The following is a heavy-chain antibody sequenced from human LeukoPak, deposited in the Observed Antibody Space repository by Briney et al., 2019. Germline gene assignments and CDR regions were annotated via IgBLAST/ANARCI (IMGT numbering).Heavy chain of an antibody. J-gene: IGHJ5*02. D-gene: IGHD4-11*01. V-gene: IGHV5-51*01. CDR2: IYPGDSDT. Sequence: GECLKISCKGSGYSLTSYWIGWVRQMPGKGLEWMGIIYPGDSDTRYSPSFQGQVTISADKSISTAYLQWSSLKASDTAMYYCARSTSYSTRGFDPWGQGTLVTVSS. CDR3: ARSTSYSTRGFDP. CDR1: GYSLTSYW.